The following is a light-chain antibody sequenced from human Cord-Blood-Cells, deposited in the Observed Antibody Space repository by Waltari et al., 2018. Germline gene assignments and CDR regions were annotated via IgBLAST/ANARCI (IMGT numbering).Light chain of an antibody. CDR1: QSISSY. Sequence: DIQMTQSPSSLSASVGERVTITCRASQSISSYLNWYQQKPGKAPKLLIYAASSLQSGVPSRFSGSGSGTDFTLTISSLQPEDFATYYCQQSYSTPHFTFGPGTKVDIK. CDR3: QQSYSTPHFT. V-gene: IGKV1-39*01. CDR2: AAS. J-gene: IGKJ3*01.